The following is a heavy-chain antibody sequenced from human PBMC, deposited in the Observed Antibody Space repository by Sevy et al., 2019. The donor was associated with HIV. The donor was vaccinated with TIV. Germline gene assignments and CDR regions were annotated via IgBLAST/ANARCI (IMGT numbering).Heavy chain of an antibody. CDR1: GFTFSSYA. J-gene: IGHJ6*02. CDR2: ISYDGSNK. Sequence: GGSLRLSCAASGFTFSSYAMHWVRQAPGKGLEWVAVISYDGSNKYYADSVKGRFTISRDNSKNTLYLQMNSLRAEDTAVYYCARGGPGYCSGGSCLRYGMDVWGQGTTVTVSS. D-gene: IGHD2-15*01. V-gene: IGHV3-30-3*01. CDR3: ARGGPGYCSGGSCLRYGMDV.